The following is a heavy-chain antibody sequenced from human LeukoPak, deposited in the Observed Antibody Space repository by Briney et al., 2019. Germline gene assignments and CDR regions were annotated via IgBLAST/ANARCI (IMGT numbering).Heavy chain of an antibody. CDR3: AKSHLPNAYSGTYYCDY. V-gene: IGHV3-30*02. CDR2: IRYDESKK. D-gene: IGHD1-26*01. Sequence: QPGGSLRLSCAASGFTFSYYGMPWVRQAPGKGLEWVAFIRYDESKKFYGDSVKGRFTISRDNSKNTLYLQVNSLRTEDTAVYYCAKSHLPNAYSGTYYCDYWGQGTLVTVSS. J-gene: IGHJ4*02. CDR1: GFTFSYYG.